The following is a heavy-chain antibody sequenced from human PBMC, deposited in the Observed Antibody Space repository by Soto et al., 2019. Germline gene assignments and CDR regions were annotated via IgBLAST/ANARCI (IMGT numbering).Heavy chain of an antibody. D-gene: IGHD6-19*01. V-gene: IGHV3-11*04. Sequence: GGSLRLSCAASGFTFSDYYMSWIRQAPGKGLEWVSYISSSGSTIYYADSVKGRFTISRDNSKSTLYLQMNSLRAEDTAVYYCARDWYSSGWYLPYYYYYGMDVWGQGTTVTVSS. J-gene: IGHJ6*02. CDR2: ISSSGSTI. CDR3: ARDWYSSGWYLPYYYYYGMDV. CDR1: GFTFSDYY.